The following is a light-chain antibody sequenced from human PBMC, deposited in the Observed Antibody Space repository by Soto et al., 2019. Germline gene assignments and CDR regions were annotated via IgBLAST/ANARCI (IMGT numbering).Light chain of an antibody. J-gene: IGLJ2*01. CDR2: EVA. V-gene: IGLV2-23*02. CDR3: CSYAGSTTFVV. CDR1: NSDIGIYNL. Sequence: QAVVTQPASVSGSPGQSITISCTGTNSDIGIYNLVSWYQQHPDKVPKVIIYEVAKRPSGVSDRFSGSKSGNTASLTISGLQAEDEADYYCCSYAGSTTFVVFGGGTKLTVL.